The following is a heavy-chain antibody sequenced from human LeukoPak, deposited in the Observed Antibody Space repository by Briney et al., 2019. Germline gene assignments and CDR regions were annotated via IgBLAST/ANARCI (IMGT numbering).Heavy chain of an antibody. Sequence: SETLSLTCAVYGGSFSGYYWSWIRQPPGKGLEWIGYIYYSGSTYYNPSLKSRVTISVDTSKNQFSLKLSSVTAADTAVYYCARDSGPADIWGQGTMVTVSS. CDR3: ARDSGPADI. D-gene: IGHD2-8*02. J-gene: IGHJ3*02. CDR2: IYYSGST. CDR1: GGSFSGYY. V-gene: IGHV4-34*09.